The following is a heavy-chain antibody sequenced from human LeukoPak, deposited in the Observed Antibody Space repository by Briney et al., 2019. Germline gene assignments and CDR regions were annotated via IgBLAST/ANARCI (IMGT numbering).Heavy chain of an antibody. J-gene: IGHJ4*02. CDR1: GYSFTNTF. D-gene: IGHD6-13*01. Sequence: GESLKISCKASGYSFTNTFIGWVRQMLGKGLEWMGIIYPSDSDTRYSPSFQGQVTISADKSITTAYLQWSSLKASDTAMYYCARPIAPAGTDLGYWGQGTLVTVSS. CDR2: IYPSDSDT. V-gene: IGHV5-51*01. CDR3: ARPIAPAGTDLGY.